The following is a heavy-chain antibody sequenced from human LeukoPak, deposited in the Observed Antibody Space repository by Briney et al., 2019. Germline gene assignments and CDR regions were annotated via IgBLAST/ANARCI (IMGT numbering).Heavy chain of an antibody. CDR1: GFTLSDYF. J-gene: IGHJ5*02. Sequence: GGSLRLACAASGFTLSDYFMTWIRQAPGKGLEWVSYISSGGNTIYYADSVKGRFTISRDNAKNSLYLQMNSLRAEDTAEYYCARDGGYYRFDPWGQGTLVTVSS. D-gene: IGHD3-22*01. CDR3: ARDGGYYRFDP. CDR2: ISSGGNTI. V-gene: IGHV3-11*01.